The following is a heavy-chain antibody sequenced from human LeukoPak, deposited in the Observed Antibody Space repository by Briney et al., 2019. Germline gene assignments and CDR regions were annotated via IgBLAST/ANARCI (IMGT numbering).Heavy chain of an antibody. CDR2: IFTTGST. J-gene: IGHJ6*03. CDR3: VRASDSIFSYYYHMDL. Sequence: KPSETLSLTYNVSGASVSDYYWSWVRQPAGKGLEWIGRIFTTGSTDYHPSLKSRVTMTRDRSKNQLFLTLASVTAADTAVYYCVRASDSIFSYYYHMDLWGKGITVTVSS. V-gene: IGHV4-4*07. CDR1: GASVSDYY. D-gene: IGHD2-21*01.